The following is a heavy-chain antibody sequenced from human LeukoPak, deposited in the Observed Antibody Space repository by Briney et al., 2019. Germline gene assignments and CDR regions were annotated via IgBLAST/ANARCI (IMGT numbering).Heavy chain of an antibody. V-gene: IGHV3-21*01. D-gene: IGHD3-16*01. J-gene: IGHJ6*03. Sequence: GGSLRLSCAASGFTFNKFHMNWVRQAPGKGLEWVSSISSGSRYIYYGDSVKGRFTISRDNAKNSLYLQMNSLRAEDTAVYFCARAPVGGYYWYYYMDVWGKGTTVTVSS. CDR3: ARAPVGGYYWYYYMDV. CDR1: GFTFNKFH. CDR2: ISSGSRYI.